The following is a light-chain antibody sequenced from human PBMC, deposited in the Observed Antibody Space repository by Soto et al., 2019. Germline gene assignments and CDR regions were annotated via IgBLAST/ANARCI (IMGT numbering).Light chain of an antibody. Sequence: QSALTQPPSASGSPGQSVTISCTGTSSDVGAYNYVSWYQQHPGKAPKLMIYEVTKRPSGVPARFSGSKSGNTASLTVSGLQAEDEADYYCQTWGTGINWVFGGGTKLTVL. J-gene: IGLJ3*02. CDR2: EVT. CDR3: QTWGTGINWV. V-gene: IGLV2-8*01. CDR1: SSDVGAYNY.